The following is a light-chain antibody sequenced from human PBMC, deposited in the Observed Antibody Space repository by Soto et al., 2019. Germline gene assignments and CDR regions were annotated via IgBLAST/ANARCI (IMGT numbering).Light chain of an antibody. CDR3: QQYSTWPPRYT. Sequence: EIVMTQSRASLSVPPGGRATLSCRASQSVSSYLAWYQQRPGQPPRLLIYRASTRATGIPARFSGSGSGTEFSLTISSLQSEDFAVYYCQQYSTWPPRYTFGQGTKQEI. CDR2: RAS. J-gene: IGKJ2*01. CDR1: QSVSSY. V-gene: IGKV3-15*01.